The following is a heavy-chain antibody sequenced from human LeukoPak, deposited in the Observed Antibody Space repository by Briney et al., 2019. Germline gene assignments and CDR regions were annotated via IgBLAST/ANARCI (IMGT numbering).Heavy chain of an antibody. Sequence: SETLSLACTVSGGSISSSYWSWIRQPPGKGLEWIGYIHNTGSTNYNPSLKGRVTISVDTSKNQFSLKLSSVTTADTAVYHCSSGSGYRIENWGQGTLVTVSS. CDR1: GGSISSSY. D-gene: IGHD6-13*01. V-gene: IGHV4-59*01. J-gene: IGHJ4*02. CDR3: SSGSGYRIEN. CDR2: IHNTGST.